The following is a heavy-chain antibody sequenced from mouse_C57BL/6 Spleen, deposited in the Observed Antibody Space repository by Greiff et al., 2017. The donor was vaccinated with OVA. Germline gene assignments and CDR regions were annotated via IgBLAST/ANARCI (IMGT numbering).Heavy chain of an antibody. CDR2: IDPSDSYT. J-gene: IGHJ3*01. CDR3: ARLEDDYGDWAY. D-gene: IGHD2-4*01. Sequence: QVQLQQPGAELVKPGASVKLSCKASGYTFTSYWMQWVKQRPGQGLEWIGEIDPSDSYTNYNQKLKGKATLTVDTSSSTAYMQLSSLTSEDSAVYYCARLEDDYGDWAYWGQGTLVTVSA. CDR1: GYTFTSYW. V-gene: IGHV1-50*01.